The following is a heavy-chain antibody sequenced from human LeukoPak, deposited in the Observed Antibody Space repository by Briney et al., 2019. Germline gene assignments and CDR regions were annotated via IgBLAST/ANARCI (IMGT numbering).Heavy chain of an antibody. CDR1: GYTFTSYY. CDR2: INPSGGST. CDR3: ARVERGYDFWSGYYDNWYFDL. Sequence: ASVKVSCKASGYTFTSYYTHWVRRAPGQGLEWMGIINPSGGSTSYAQKFQGRVTMTRDTSTSTVYMELSSLRSEDTAVYYCARVERGYDFWSGYYDNWYFDLWGRGTLVTVSS. J-gene: IGHJ2*01. D-gene: IGHD3-3*01. V-gene: IGHV1-46*01.